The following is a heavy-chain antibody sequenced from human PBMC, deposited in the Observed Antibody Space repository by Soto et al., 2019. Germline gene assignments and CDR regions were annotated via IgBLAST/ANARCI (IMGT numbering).Heavy chain of an antibody. V-gene: IGHV3-30-3*01. CDR1: GLTFSTVA. D-gene: IGHD2-2*01. Sequence: GGTLELSCAAYGLTFSTVAMQWVRQAPGKGLDWVAFISFHGGDRYYADSVKGRFTISRDNSKNTLYLQMISLTTEDTAVYYCVRDMCCGLIHYASW. J-gene: IGHJ5*01. CDR3: VRDMCCGLIHYAS. CDR2: ISFHGGDR.